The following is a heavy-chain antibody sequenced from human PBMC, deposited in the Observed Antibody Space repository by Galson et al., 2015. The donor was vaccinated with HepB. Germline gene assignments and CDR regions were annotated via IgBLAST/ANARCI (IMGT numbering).Heavy chain of an antibody. D-gene: IGHD3-9*01. Sequence: SLRLSCAASGFTFSSNYMSWVRQAPGKGLEWVSVIYSGGSTYYADSVKGRFTISRDNSKNTLYLQTNSLRAEDTAVYYCAREGVDWDAFDIWGQGTMVTVSS. CDR2: IYSGGST. CDR1: GFTFSSNY. J-gene: IGHJ3*02. CDR3: AREGVDWDAFDI. V-gene: IGHV3-53*01.